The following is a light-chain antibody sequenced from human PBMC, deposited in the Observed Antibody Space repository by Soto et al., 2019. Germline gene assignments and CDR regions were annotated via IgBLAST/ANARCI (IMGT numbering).Light chain of an antibody. V-gene: IGKV3-20*01. Sequence: EIVLTQSPGTLSLSPGESATLSCRASQSVSTSYLAWYQQRPGQAPRLLIYGASNRATSIPDRFSGSGSGTDFTLTISRLEPEDFAVYYCQQHVTSPYAFGQGTKLEIQ. J-gene: IGKJ2*01. CDR3: QQHVTSPYA. CDR1: QSVSTSY. CDR2: GAS.